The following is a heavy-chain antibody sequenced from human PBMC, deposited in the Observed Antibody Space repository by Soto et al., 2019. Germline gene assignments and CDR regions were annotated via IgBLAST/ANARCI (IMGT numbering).Heavy chain of an antibody. CDR2: TSDKGGNT. CDR1: GFTFSSYA. Sequence: PGGSLRLSCAASGFTFSSYAMSWVRQAPGKGLEWVSGTSDKGGNTHYADSVKGRFTISRDNSKNTLYLQMNNLRAEDTAIYYCAKDRPVGATAIDLWGQGTMVTVSS. D-gene: IGHD1-26*01. CDR3: AKDRPVGATAIDL. J-gene: IGHJ3*01. V-gene: IGHV3-23*01.